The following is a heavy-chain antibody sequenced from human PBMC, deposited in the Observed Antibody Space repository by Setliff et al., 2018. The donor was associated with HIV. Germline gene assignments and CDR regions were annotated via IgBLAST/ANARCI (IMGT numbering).Heavy chain of an antibody. V-gene: IGHV3-21*01. Sequence: PGGSLRLSCAASGFTFSSYTMHWVRQAPGKGLEWVASISGGGKSIYYADSVKGRFTISRDNADRSLYLQMNSLRGEDTAVYYCSRHLGYCSTTNSCWGQGTPVTVSS. J-gene: IGHJ4*02. D-gene: IGHD2-2*03. CDR1: GFTFSSYT. CDR3: SRHLGYCSTTNSC. CDR2: ISGGGKSI.